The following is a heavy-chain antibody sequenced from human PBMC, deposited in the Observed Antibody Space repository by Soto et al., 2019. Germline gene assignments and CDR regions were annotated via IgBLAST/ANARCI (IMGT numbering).Heavy chain of an antibody. CDR1: GFTFDDYA. J-gene: IGHJ2*01. CDR3: AKDPGKYGDGGDWYFDL. V-gene: IGHV3-9*01. CDR2: ISWNSGSI. Sequence: DVQLVESGGGLVQPGRSLRLSCAASGFTFDDYAMHWVRQAPGKGLEWVSGISWNSGSIGYADSVKGRFTISRDNAKNSLYLQMNSLRAEDTALYYCAKDPGKYGDGGDWYFDLWGRGTLVTVSS. D-gene: IGHD4-17*01.